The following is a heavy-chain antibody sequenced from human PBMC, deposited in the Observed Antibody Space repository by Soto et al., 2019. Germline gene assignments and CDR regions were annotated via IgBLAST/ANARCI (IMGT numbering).Heavy chain of an antibody. Sequence: PSETLSLTCAVYGGSFSGYYWSWIRQPPGKGLEWIGYISHSGSTYYNPSLKSRVTISVDRSKNQFSLKLSSVTAADTAVYYCARWFDPWGQGTLVTVSS. CDR2: ISHSGST. CDR1: GGSFSGYY. V-gene: IGHV4-34*01. CDR3: ARWFDP. J-gene: IGHJ5*02.